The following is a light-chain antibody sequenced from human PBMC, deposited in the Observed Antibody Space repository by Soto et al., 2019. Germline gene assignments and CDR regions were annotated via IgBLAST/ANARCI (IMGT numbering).Light chain of an antibody. Sequence: EIVLTQSPGTLSLSPGERATLSCRASQSVSSSYLAWYQQKPGQAPRLLIYGASTRATGIPARFSGSGSGTKFTLTISSLQSEDYAVYYCHQYNNWPPWTSGQGTKVDIK. J-gene: IGKJ1*01. CDR2: GAS. CDR1: QSVSSSY. CDR3: HQYNNWPPWT. V-gene: IGKV3-15*01.